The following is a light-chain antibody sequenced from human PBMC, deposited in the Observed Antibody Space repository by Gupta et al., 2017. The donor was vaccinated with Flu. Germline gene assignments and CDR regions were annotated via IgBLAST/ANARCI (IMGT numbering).Light chain of an antibody. V-gene: IGLV1-44*01. CDR1: SSNIGSNS. CDR3: AALDDSLNGPV. CDR2: SNN. Sequence: QSVLTQPPSASGTPGQRVTISCSGSSSNIGSNSVNWYQQLPRTAPGLLIYSNNRRPSGVPDRFSGSKSGTSASLAISGLQSEDEADYYCAALDDSLNGPVFGGGTKVTVL. J-gene: IGLJ2*01.